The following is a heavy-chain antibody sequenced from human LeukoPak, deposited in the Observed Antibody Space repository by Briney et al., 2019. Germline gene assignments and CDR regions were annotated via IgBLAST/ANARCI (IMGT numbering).Heavy chain of an antibody. CDR1: GGSISSSSYY. Sequence: SETLSLTCTVSGGSISSSSYYWGWIRQPPGKGLEWIGSIYYSGSTYYNPSLKSRVTISVDTSKNQFSLKLSSVTAADTAVYYCARLSWIQRWTDIDYRGQGTLVTVSS. D-gene: IGHD5-18*01. CDR2: IYYSGST. V-gene: IGHV4-39*01. J-gene: IGHJ4*02. CDR3: ARLSWIQRWTDIDY.